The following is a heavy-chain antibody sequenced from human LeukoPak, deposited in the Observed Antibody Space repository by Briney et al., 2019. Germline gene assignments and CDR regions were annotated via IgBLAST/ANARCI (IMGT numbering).Heavy chain of an antibody. CDR2: INHSGST. CDR1: GGSISSSGCY. D-gene: IGHD2-8*01. J-gene: IGHJ5*02. CDR3: ARKKMVFNWFDP. V-gene: IGHV4-39*07. Sequence: SETLSLTCTVSGGSISSSGCYWSWIRQPPGKGLEWIGEINHSGSTNYNPSLKSRVTISVDTSKNQFSLKLSSVTAADTAVYYCARKKMVFNWFDPWGQGTLVTVSS.